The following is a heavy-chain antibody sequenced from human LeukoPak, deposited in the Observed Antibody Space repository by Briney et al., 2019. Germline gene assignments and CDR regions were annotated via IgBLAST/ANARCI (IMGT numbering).Heavy chain of an antibody. Sequence: SETLSLTCSYPGGSISSYSWSRMRQPPGKGLEWIGYIYYSGSTNYNPSLKSRVTISVDTSKNQFSLRLSSVTAADTAVYYCARRSTLGRYYYDSSGPFDYWGQGTLVTVSS. D-gene: IGHD3-22*01. V-gene: IGHV4-59*01. CDR1: GGSISSYS. CDR2: IYYSGST. CDR3: ARRSTLGRYYYDSSGPFDY. J-gene: IGHJ4*02.